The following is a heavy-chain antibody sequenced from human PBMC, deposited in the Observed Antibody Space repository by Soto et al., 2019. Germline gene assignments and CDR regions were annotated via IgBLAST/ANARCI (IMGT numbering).Heavy chain of an antibody. CDR1: GGTFTSYA. V-gene: IGHV1-69*06. Sequence: ASVKVSCKASGGTFTSYAISWVRQAPGQGLEWMGGIIPICGTANYAQKFQGRVTITADKSTSTAYMELSSLRSEDTAVYYCAIYPGNLEWLSYSFYYYYGMDVWGQGTTVTVSS. D-gene: IGHD3-3*01. CDR2: IIPICGTA. CDR3: AIYPGNLEWLSYSFYYYYGMDV. J-gene: IGHJ6*02.